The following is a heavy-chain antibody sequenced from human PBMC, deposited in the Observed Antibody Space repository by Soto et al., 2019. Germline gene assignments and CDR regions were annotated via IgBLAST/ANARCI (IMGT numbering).Heavy chain of an antibody. V-gene: IGHV4-30-2*01. J-gene: IGHJ4*02. Sequence: QLQLQESGSGLVKPSQTLSLTCVVSGDSISSGGYSWNWIRQPQGKGLEWIGHTYHSGGTLYNPSLDSRVTISVDKSKNQFSLRLTSVTAADTAVYYCARDSLSGYYFDYWGQGTLVTVSS. CDR2: TYHSGGT. CDR1: GDSISSGGYS. CDR3: ARDSLSGYYFDY. D-gene: IGHD3-22*01.